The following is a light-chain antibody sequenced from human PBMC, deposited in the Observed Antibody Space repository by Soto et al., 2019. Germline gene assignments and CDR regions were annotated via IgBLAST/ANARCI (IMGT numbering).Light chain of an antibody. V-gene: IGKV3-11*01. CDR2: DAS. J-gene: IGKJ5*01. Sequence: EIVLTQSPDTLSLSPGERATVSCWASHSDTTHLAWFQQRPGQTPRLLIYDASTRAPGIPARFSGRGSGADFTLTISSLEPEDFAVYYCQQRSDSITFGQGTRLEIK. CDR1: HSDTTH. CDR3: QQRSDSIT.